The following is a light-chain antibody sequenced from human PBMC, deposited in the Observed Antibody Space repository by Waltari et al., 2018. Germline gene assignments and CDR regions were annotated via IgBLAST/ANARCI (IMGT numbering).Light chain of an antibody. CDR3: SAWDSDLTAGM. CDR1: KNNVGNQG. Sequence: QAGLTQPPSVSKGLRQTATLTCTGSKNNVGNQGAAWLQQHHGNPPKVLSFRNNDRPPGISVRFSASRYGNPAFLTITGLQAEDEADYYCSAWDSDLTAGMFGGGTKLTVL. J-gene: IGLJ3*02. V-gene: IGLV10-54*04. CDR2: RNN.